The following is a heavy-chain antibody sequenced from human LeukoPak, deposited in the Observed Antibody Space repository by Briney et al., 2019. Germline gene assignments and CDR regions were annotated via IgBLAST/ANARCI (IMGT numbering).Heavy chain of an antibody. Sequence: GGSLRLSCAASGFTFGAYDLSWVRQAPGKGLECVSAIKRGVGSTYYADSVKGRFTISRDNSKNMLYLQMNNLRVDDTALYYCAKKGQADDDGKPDWGQGTLVTVSS. CDR1: GFTFGAYD. J-gene: IGHJ4*02. D-gene: IGHD1-1*01. CDR2: IKRGVGST. V-gene: IGHV3-23*01. CDR3: AKKGQADDDGKPD.